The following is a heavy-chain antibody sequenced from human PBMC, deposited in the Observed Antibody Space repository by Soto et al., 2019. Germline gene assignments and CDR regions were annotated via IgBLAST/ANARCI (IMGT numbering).Heavy chain of an antibody. V-gene: IGHV3-30*18. Sequence: PGGSLRLSCAASGFTFSSYGMHWVRQAPGKGLEWVAVVSSDGSTKFYADSVKGRFTISRDNSKNTLYLQMNSLGGEDTAVYYCAKDSVEMATISDFDYWGQGTLVTVSS. CDR2: VSSDGSTK. J-gene: IGHJ4*02. CDR3: AKDSVEMATISDFDY. D-gene: IGHD5-12*01. CDR1: GFTFSSYG.